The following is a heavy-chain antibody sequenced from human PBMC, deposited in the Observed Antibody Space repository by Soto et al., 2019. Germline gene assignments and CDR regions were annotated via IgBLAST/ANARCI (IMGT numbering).Heavy chain of an antibody. CDR1: GASIRSTDYY. CDR3: VRTGRDDAVAPHWFDR. J-gene: IGHJ5*02. D-gene: IGHD3-9*01. Sequence: PSETLSLTCTVSGASIRSTDYYWSWIRQAPGKGLEWIGYVYYTGSTYYNPSLMSRLTISVDTSKNQFSLKLTAVTAAETAVYYCVRTGRDDAVAPHWFDRWGQGTQVTVSS. CDR2: VYYTGST. V-gene: IGHV4-30-4*01.